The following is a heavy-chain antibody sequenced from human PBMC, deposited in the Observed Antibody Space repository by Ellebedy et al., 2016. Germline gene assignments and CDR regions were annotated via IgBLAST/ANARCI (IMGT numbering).Heavy chain of an antibody. D-gene: IGHD3-22*01. V-gene: IGHV3-30*03. CDR1: RFMVRPYA. J-gene: IGHJ6*02. CDR2: ISNDGNDE. Sequence: GESLKISXAASRFMVRPYAIHWVRQAPGKGLEWVAVISNDGNDENYGASVKGRFSISRDNSKNRVYLQMSSLRVEDTAVYSCARVRSPDYSTNYDLDVWGQGTTVTVSS. CDR3: ARVRSPDYSTNYDLDV.